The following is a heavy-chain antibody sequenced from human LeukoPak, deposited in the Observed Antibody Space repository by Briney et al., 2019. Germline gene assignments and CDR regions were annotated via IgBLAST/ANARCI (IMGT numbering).Heavy chain of an antibody. J-gene: IGHJ4*02. CDR3: GRLDDYDYSAW. CDR1: GGSISSSSYY. Sequence: SETLSLTCTVSGGSISSSSYYWSWIRQPPGKGLEWIGYIYYSGSTNYNPSLKSRVTISVDTSKNQFSLKLNSVTAADTAVYFCGRLDDYDYSAWWGQGILVTVSS. V-gene: IGHV4-61*05. D-gene: IGHD3-22*01. CDR2: IYYSGST.